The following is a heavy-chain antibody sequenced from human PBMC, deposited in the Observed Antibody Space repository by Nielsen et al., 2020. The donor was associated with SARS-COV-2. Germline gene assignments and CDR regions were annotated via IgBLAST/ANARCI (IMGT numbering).Heavy chain of an antibody. D-gene: IGHD6-19*01. V-gene: IGHV3-53*01. Sequence: VRQAPGKGLEWVSVIYSGGSTYYADPVKGRFTISRDNSKNTLYLQMNSLRAEDTAVYYCARDLGGSSGWGDYYYYGMDVWGQGTTVTVSS. J-gene: IGHJ6*02. CDR3: ARDLGGSSGWGDYYYYGMDV. CDR2: IYSGGST.